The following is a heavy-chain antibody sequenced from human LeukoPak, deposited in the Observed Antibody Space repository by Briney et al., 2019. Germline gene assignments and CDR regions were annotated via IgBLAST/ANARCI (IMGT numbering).Heavy chain of an antibody. CDR1: GDSISSSNW. D-gene: IGHD3-10*01. CDR3: ARDKRLLVRWGFDP. V-gene: IGHV4-4*02. Sequence: SETLTLTCAVSGDSISSSNWWSWDRQPPGKGLEWIGEIYHSGSTNYNPSLKSRVTISVDKSKNQFSLKLSSVTAADTAVYYCARDKRLLVRWGFDPRGQGTLVTVSS. J-gene: IGHJ5*02. CDR2: IYHSGST.